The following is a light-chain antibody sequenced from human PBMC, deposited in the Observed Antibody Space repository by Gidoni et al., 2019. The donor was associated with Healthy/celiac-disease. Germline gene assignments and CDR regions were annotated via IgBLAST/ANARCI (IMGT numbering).Light chain of an antibody. CDR2: DAS. V-gene: IGKV3-11*01. CDR3: QQRSNWYT. Sequence: EIVLTQSPATLSLSPGERATLSCRASQSVSSYLAWYQQKPGQAPRLLIYDASNRATGIPARLSGSGSGTDFTLIISSLEPEDFAVYYCQQRSNWYTFGQGTKLEIK. CDR1: QSVSSY. J-gene: IGKJ2*01.